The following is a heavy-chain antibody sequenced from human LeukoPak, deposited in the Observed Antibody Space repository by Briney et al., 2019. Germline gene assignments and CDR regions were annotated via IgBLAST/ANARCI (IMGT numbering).Heavy chain of an antibody. D-gene: IGHD3-10*01. J-gene: IGHJ3*02. Sequence: ASVKVSCKASGYTFTIHAMHWVRQAPGQRLEWMGWINAGNGNTKYSQKLQGRVTITRDTSASTAYMELSSLRSEDTAVYYCARVVTMVRGVISNAFDIWGQGTMVTVSS. CDR1: GYTFTIHA. CDR3: ARVVTMVRGVISNAFDI. CDR2: INAGNGNT. V-gene: IGHV1-3*01.